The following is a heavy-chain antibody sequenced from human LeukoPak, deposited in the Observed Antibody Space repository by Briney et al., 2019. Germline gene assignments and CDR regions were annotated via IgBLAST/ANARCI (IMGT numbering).Heavy chain of an antibody. V-gene: IGHV4-59*12. Sequence: SETLSLTCTVSGGSISSYYWSWIRQPPGKGLEWIGYIYYSGSTNYNPSLKSLVTISVDRSKNQFSLKLSSVTAADTAVYYCAREGVLRAFDIWGQGTMVTVSS. J-gene: IGHJ3*02. D-gene: IGHD3-16*01. CDR3: AREGVLRAFDI. CDR2: IYYSGST. CDR1: GGSISSYY.